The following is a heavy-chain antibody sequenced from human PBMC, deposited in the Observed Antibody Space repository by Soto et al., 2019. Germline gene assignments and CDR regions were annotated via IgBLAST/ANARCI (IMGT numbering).Heavy chain of an antibody. V-gene: IGHV1-69*06. CDR2: IIPIFGTA. D-gene: IGHD6-13*01. Sequence: QVQLVQSGAEVKKPGSSVKVSCKASGGTFSSYAISWVRQAPGQGLEWMGGIIPIFGTANYAQKFQGRVTITADKSTSKAYMELSSLRSEDTAVYYCARDGDGIAASWDYYHGMDVWGQGTTVTVSS. J-gene: IGHJ6*02. CDR1: GGTFSSYA. CDR3: ARDGDGIAASWDYYHGMDV.